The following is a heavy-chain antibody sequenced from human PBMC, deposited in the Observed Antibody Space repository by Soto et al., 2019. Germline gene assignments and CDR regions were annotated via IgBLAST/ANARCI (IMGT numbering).Heavy chain of an antibody. CDR2: IYYSGST. J-gene: IGHJ4*02. Sequence: QVQLQESGPGLVKPSQTLSLTCTVSGGSISSGGYYWSWIRQHPGKGLEWIGYIYYSGSTYYNPSLNSPVTIPVDTSKNQFSLKLSSVTAADTAVYYCARELLDSNFDYWGQGTLVTVSS. CDR1: GGSISSGGYY. CDR3: ARELLDSNFDY. D-gene: IGHD2-21*02. V-gene: IGHV4-31*01.